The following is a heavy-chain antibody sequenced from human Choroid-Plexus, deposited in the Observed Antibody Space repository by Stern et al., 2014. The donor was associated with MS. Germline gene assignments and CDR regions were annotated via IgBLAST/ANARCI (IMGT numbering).Heavy chain of an antibody. CDR3: AKDRQYLTYFFDH. V-gene: IGHV3-30*18. D-gene: IGHD2/OR15-2a*01. Sequence: VKLVESGGGVVQPGRPLRLSCVASGFTFGSCAMHWVRQAPGKGLEGVAGVSYDGSNKYYADSVKGRFTISRANSQNTLYMQMSSLRPEDTAVYYCAKDRQYLTYFFDHWGQGSLVTVSS. J-gene: IGHJ5*02. CDR2: VSYDGSNK. CDR1: GFTFGSCA.